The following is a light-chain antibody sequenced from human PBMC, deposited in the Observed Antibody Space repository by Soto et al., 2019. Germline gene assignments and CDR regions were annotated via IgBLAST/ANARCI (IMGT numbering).Light chain of an antibody. Sequence: EVVLTQSPGTLSLSPGERATLSCRASQSVSGTYLAWYQQKPGQAPRLLIYGASSRATGIPDRFSGSGSGTAFTLTISRLEPDAFAVYYCQEYSSSRTFGQGTKV. CDR2: GAS. V-gene: IGKV3-20*01. CDR1: QSVSGTY. J-gene: IGKJ1*01. CDR3: QEYSSSRT.